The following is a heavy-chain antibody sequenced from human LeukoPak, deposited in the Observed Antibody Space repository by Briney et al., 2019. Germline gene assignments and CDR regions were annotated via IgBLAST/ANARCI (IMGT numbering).Heavy chain of an antibody. CDR1: GYTFTSYG. J-gene: IGHJ5*02. CDR2: ISAYNGNT. CDR3: ARASPPSGAAAGMIWFDP. V-gene: IGHV1-18*01. D-gene: IGHD6-13*01. Sequence: GASVKASCKASGYTFTSYGISRVRQSPGQGLEWLSWISAYNGNTNYAQKLQGRVTMTTDTSTSTAYMELRSLRSDDTAVYYCARASPPSGAAAGMIWFDPWGQGTLVTVSS.